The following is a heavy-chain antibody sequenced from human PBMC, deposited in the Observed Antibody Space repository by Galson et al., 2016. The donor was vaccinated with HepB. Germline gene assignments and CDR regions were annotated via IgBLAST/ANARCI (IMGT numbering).Heavy chain of an antibody. D-gene: IGHD3-3*01. V-gene: IGHV3-20*04. CDR3: TRDLFGYWSGPEGY. Sequence: SLRLSCAASGFSFDVYGMSWVRQVPGKGLEWVAGINWSGTVTGYADSVKDRFTISRDNTQNSLYLEVSSLRAEDTALYYCTRDLFGYWSGPEGYWGQGTLVTVSA. CDR1: GFSFDVYG. J-gene: IGHJ4*02. CDR2: INWSGTVT.